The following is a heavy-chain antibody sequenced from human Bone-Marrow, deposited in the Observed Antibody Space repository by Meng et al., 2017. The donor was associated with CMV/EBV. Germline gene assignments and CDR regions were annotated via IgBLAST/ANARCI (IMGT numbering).Heavy chain of an antibody. CDR2: IIPIFGTA. V-gene: IGHV1-69*05. CDR3: ARARTDGYYYYGMDV. Sequence: SVKVSCNASGGTFSSYAISWVRQAPGQGLEWMGGIIPIFGTATYAQKFQGRVTITTDESTSTAYMELSSLRSEDTAVYYSARARTDGYYYYGMDVWGQGTTVTVSS. D-gene: IGHD5-24*01. CDR1: GGTFSSYA. J-gene: IGHJ6*02.